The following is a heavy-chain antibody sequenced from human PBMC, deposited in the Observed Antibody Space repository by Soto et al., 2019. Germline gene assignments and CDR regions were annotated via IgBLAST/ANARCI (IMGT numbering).Heavy chain of an antibody. V-gene: IGHV3-23*01. D-gene: IGHD3-10*01. CDR1: GFTFNNYA. Sequence: EVQLLESGGGLVQPGGSPRLSCAASGFTFNNYAMTWVRQAPGKGLEWVSAIRGGGDTTSYADSVKGRFTVSRDGSKNTLYLQMSSLRAEDTALYYCAKGRGGSGSLTPRVDFWGQGTLVTVSS. J-gene: IGHJ4*02. CDR2: IRGGGDTT. CDR3: AKGRGGSGSLTPRVDF.